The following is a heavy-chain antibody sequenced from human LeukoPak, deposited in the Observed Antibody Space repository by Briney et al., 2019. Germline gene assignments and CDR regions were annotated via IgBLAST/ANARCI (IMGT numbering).Heavy chain of an antibody. Sequence: GESLRLSCAASGFTFSSYAMSWVRQAPGKGLEWVSAISGSGGSTYYADSVKGRFTISRDNSKNTLYLQMNSLRAEDTAAYYCANMVRGVTTPFDYWGQGTLVTVSS. CDR3: ANMVRGVTTPFDY. V-gene: IGHV3-23*01. CDR2: ISGSGGST. J-gene: IGHJ4*02. CDR1: GFTFSSYA. D-gene: IGHD3-10*01.